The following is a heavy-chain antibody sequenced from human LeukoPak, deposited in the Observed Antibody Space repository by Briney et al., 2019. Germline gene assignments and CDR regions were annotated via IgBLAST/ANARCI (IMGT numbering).Heavy chain of an antibody. D-gene: IGHD6-19*01. CDR2: MYYSGST. Sequence: SETLSLTCTVSGGSISSYYWSWIRQPPGKGLEWIGYMYYSGSTNYNPSLKSRVTISVDTSKNQFSLKLSSVTAADTAVYYCARDKCSSGPTHYYYMDVWGKGTTVTVSS. CDR1: GGSISSYY. J-gene: IGHJ6*03. CDR3: ARDKCSSGPTHYYYMDV. V-gene: IGHV4-59*01.